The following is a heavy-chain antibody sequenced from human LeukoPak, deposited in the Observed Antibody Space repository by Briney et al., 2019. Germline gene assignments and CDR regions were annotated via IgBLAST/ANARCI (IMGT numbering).Heavy chain of an antibody. CDR2: IYSGGST. Sequence: GGSLRLSCAASGFTVSSNYMSWVRQAPGKGLEWVSVIYSGGSTYYADSVKGRSTISRDNSKNTLYLQMNSLRAEDTAVYYCASLPNYDFWSGSYGMDVWGQGTTVTVSS. V-gene: IGHV3-53*01. J-gene: IGHJ6*02. CDR1: GFTVSSNY. D-gene: IGHD3-3*01. CDR3: ASLPNYDFWSGSYGMDV.